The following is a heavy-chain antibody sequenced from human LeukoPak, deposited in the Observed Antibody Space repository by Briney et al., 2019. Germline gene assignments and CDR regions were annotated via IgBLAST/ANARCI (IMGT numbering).Heavy chain of an antibody. CDR1: GFTFSSYA. V-gene: IGHV3-30*18. J-gene: IGHJ6*02. CDR3: AKDAGYCSGGSCSPSNYYYYGMDV. D-gene: IGHD2-15*01. Sequence: GGSLRLSCAASGFTFSSYAMHWVRQAPGKGLEWVAVISYDGSDKYYADSVKGRFTISRDNSRNALFLHMNSLRAEDTAVYYCAKDAGYCSGGSCSPSNYYYYGMDVWGQGTTVTVSS. CDR2: ISYDGSDK.